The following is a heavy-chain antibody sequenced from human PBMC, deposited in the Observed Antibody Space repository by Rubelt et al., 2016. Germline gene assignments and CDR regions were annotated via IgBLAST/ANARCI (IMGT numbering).Heavy chain of an antibody. CDR3: ARDGIAAAVDY. Sequence: QVQLVQSGAEVKKPGASVKVSCKASGYTFTTYAISWVRQAPGQGLEWMGWISVYNGNTNYEQKFQGRVAMTADTSTSTAYMELRSLRSDDTAVYYCARDGIAAAVDYWGQGTLVTVSS. J-gene: IGHJ4*02. CDR2: ISVYNGNT. V-gene: IGHV1-18*01. D-gene: IGHD6-13*01. CDR1: GYTFTTYA.